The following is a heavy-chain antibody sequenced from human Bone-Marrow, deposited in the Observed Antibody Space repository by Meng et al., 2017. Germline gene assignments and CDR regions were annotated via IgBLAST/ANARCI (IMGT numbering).Heavy chain of an antibody. CDR3: TTPPYSSSWYVVDY. Sequence: GGSLRLSCAASGFTFSNAWMSWVRQAPGKGLEWVGRIKSKTDGGTTDYAAPVKGRFTISRDDSKNTLYLQMNSLKTEDTAVYYCTTPPYSSSWYVVDYWGQGTLVTVSS. CDR1: GFTFSNAW. V-gene: IGHV3-15*01. D-gene: IGHD6-13*01. J-gene: IGHJ4*02. CDR2: IKSKTDGGTT.